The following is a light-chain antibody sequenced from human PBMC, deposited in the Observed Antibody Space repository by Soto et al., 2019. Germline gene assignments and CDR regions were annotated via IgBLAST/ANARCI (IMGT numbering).Light chain of an antibody. V-gene: IGKV1-12*01. CDR3: QQANSFPLT. Sequence: IQLTQYPSSLSASVGDRVTITCRASQGIRSYLAWYQQKPGKAPKLLIYAASSLHSGVPPRFSGSESGTDFTLTISSLQPEDSASYYCQQANSFPLTFGGGTKVEIK. CDR2: AAS. J-gene: IGKJ4*01. CDR1: QGIRSY.